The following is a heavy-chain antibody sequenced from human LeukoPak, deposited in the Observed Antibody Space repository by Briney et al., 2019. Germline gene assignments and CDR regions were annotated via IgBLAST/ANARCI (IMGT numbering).Heavy chain of an antibody. J-gene: IGHJ4*02. CDR3: ATSEARSNGWYVY. CDR2: ISWNSGSI. CDR1: GFTFDDYA. D-gene: IGHD6-19*01. Sequence: GGSLRLSCAASGFTFDDYAMHWVRQAPGEGLEWVSGISWNSGSIGYADSVKGRFTISRDNAKNTLYLQMNSLRAEDTAVYYCATSEARSNGWYVYWGQGTLVTVSS. V-gene: IGHV3-9*01.